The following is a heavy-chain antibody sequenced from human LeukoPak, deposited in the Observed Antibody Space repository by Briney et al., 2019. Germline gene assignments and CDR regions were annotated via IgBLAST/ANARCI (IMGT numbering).Heavy chain of an antibody. D-gene: IGHD3-22*01. CDR2: ISAYNGNT. CDR3: ARVNSPYYYDSSGYAFDY. V-gene: IGHV1-18*04. Sequence: VASVKVSCKASGYTFTSYYMHWVRQAPGQGLEWMGWISAYNGNTNYAQKLQGRVTMTTDTSTSTAYMELRSLRSDDTAVYYCARVNSPYYYDSSGYAFDYWGQGTLVTVSS. J-gene: IGHJ4*02. CDR1: GYTFTSYY.